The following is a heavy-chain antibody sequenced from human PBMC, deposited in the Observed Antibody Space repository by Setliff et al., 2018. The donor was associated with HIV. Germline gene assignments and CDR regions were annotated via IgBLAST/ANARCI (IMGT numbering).Heavy chain of an antibody. CDR2: INSDSGGT. CDR1: GYTFSDYY. CDR3: VRDSYQASIYYGMDV. Sequence: GASVKVSCKASGYTFSDYYMHWVRQAPGQGLEWMGWINSDSGGTNYAQRFQGRITMTRDTSTNTVYMELNKLRSDDTAVYYCVRDSYQASIYYGMDVWGQGTTVTVSS. D-gene: IGHD2-21*01. V-gene: IGHV1-2*02. J-gene: IGHJ6*02.